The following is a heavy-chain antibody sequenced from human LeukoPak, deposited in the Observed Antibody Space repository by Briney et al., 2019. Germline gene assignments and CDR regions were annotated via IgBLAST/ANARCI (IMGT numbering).Heavy chain of an antibody. V-gene: IGHV3-11*04. CDR2: ISSSGSTI. J-gene: IGHJ4*02. D-gene: IGHD6-13*01. CDR1: GFTFSDYY. CDR3: ASGPGYSSSWYFDY. Sequence: GVSLRLSCAASGFTFSDYYMSWIRQAPGKGLEWVSYISSSGSTIYYADSVKGRFTISRDNAKNSLYLQMNSLRAEDTAVYYCASGPGYSSSWYFDYWGQGTLVTVSS.